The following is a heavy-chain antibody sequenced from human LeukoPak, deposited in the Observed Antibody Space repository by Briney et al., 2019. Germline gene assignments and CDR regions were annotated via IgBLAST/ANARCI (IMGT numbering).Heavy chain of an antibody. Sequence: GGSLRLSCAASGFSCNRHRMNWVRHAPGKGLEWVSSISSGTSYIYYAESVKGRFTISRDNAKNSLYLQMSSLRAEDTAVYYCAKDSGYDYFDNWGQGTLVTVSS. CDR3: AKDSGYDYFDN. V-gene: IGHV3-21*01. CDR1: GFSCNRHR. D-gene: IGHD5-12*01. J-gene: IGHJ4*02. CDR2: ISSGTSYI.